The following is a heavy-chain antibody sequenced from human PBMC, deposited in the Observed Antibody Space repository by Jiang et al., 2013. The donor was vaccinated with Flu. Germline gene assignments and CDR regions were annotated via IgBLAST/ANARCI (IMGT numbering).Heavy chain of an antibody. D-gene: IGHD3-10*01. J-gene: IGHJ6*02. Sequence: PGKGLEWVAVISYDGSSKYYAASVKGRFTISRDNSKNTLSLQMDSLRAEDTAVYYCAGKHVTVVRALYYYYGMDVWGQGTTVTVS. V-gene: IGHV3-30-3*01. CDR3: AGKHVTVVRALYYYYGMDV. CDR2: ISYDGSSK.